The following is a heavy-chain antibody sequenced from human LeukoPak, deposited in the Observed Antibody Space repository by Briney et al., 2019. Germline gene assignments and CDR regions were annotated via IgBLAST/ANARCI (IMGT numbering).Heavy chain of an antibody. CDR3: ARDSAMVRGVIYY. V-gene: IGHV1-2*02. CDR1: GYTFSGYY. CDR2: INPNRGGT. D-gene: IGHD3-10*01. J-gene: IGHJ4*02. Sequence: VKVSCKASGYTFSGYYMQWVRQAPGQGLEGMGWINPNRGGTNYAQKFQGRVTMTRDTSISTAYMELSRLRSDDTAVYYWARDSAMVRGVIYYWGQGTLDSVSS.